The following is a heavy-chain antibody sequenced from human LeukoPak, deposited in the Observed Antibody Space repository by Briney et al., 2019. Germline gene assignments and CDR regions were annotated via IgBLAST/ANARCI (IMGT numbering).Heavy chain of an antibody. CDR2: IKSKTDGGTT. CDR3: TTVVRTVTTWIDY. Sequence: GGSIRLSCAASGFTFSNAWMSWVRQAPGKGLEWVGRIKSKTDGGTTDYAAPVKGRFTISRDDSKNTLYLQMNSLKTEDTAVYYCTTVVRTVTTWIDYWGQGTLVTVSS. V-gene: IGHV3-15*01. D-gene: IGHD4-17*01. CDR1: GFTFSNAW. J-gene: IGHJ4*02.